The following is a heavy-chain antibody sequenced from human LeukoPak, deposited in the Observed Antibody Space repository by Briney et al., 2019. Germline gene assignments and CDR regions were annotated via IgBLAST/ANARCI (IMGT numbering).Heavy chain of an antibody. D-gene: IGHD6-19*01. CDR1: GYTFTSYG. J-gene: IGHJ4*02. CDR2: ISAYNGNT. V-gene: IGHV1-18*01. Sequence: GASVKVSCKASGYTFTSYGISWVRQAPGQGLEWMGWISAYNGNTNYAQKLQGRVIMTTDTSTSTAYMELRSLRSDDTAVYYCARDLLSIAVAGTDCGGYWGQGTLVTVSS. CDR3: ARDLLSIAVAGTDCGGY.